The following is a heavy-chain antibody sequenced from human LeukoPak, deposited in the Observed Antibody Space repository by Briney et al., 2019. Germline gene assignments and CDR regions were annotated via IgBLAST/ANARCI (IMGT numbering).Heavy chain of an antibody. CDR3: ARAEMATILDY. CDR1: GFTFSSYS. J-gene: IGHJ4*02. D-gene: IGHD5-24*01. Sequence: GGSLRLSCAASGFTFSSYSMNWVRQAPGKGLEWVSSISSNSSYIYYADSVKGRFTISRDNAKNSLYLQMNSLRAEDTAVYYCARAEMATILDYWGQGTLVTVSS. V-gene: IGHV3-21*01. CDR2: ISSNSSYI.